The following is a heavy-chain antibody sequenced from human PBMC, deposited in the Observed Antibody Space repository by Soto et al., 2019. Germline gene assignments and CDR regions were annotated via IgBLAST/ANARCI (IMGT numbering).Heavy chain of an antibody. D-gene: IGHD3-10*01. CDR1: GGSVSSGSYY. Sequence: LSLTCTVSGGSVSSGSYYWSWIRQPPGKGLERIGYIYYSGSTNYNPSLKSRVTISVDTSKNQFSLKLSSVTAADTAVYYCARDRGVGLILWFGESAYGMDVWGQGTTVTVSS. CDR3: ARDRGVGLILWFGESAYGMDV. J-gene: IGHJ6*02. V-gene: IGHV4-61*01. CDR2: IYYSGST.